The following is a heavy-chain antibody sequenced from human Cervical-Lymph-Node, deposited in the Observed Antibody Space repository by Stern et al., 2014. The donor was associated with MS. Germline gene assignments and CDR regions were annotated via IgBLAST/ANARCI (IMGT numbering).Heavy chain of an antibody. CDR3: ARDYEDTSMLFDH. J-gene: IGHJ4*02. CDR2: IVYDGNHK. V-gene: IGHV3-30*03. Sequence: QVQLVESGGAVVQPGRSLRLSCAASGFTFSSYGMHWVRQAPGKGLEWVTVIVYDGNHKYYAASVKGRFTISRDNSKNTLHLQMNSVTPDDTAIYYCARDYEDTSMLFDHWGQGTLVTVSS. D-gene: IGHD2-8*01. CDR1: GFTFSSYG.